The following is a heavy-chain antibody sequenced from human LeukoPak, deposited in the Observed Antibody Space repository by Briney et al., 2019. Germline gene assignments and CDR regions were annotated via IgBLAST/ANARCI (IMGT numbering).Heavy chain of an antibody. CDR3: ARAEITGTTADAFDI. Sequence: GASVKVSCKASGGTFSTYTFSWVRQAPGQGLEWMGIINPSGGSTSYAQKFQGRVTMTRDMSTSTVYMELSSLRSEDTAVYYCARAEITGTTADAFDIWGQGTMVTVSS. J-gene: IGHJ3*02. CDR2: INPSGGST. CDR1: GGTFSTYT. V-gene: IGHV1-46*01. D-gene: IGHD1-20*01.